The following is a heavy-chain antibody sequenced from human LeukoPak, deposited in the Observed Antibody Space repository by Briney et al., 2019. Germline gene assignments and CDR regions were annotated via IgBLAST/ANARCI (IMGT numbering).Heavy chain of an antibody. Sequence: GGSLRLSCAASGFTFSSYAMSWVRQAPGKGLEWVSCISSSSSYIYYADSVKGRFTISRDNAKNSLYLQMNSLRAEDTAVYYCARAHNWKYGSFDFWGQGTLVTVSS. D-gene: IGHD1-7*01. CDR3: ARAHNWKYGSFDF. J-gene: IGHJ4*02. V-gene: IGHV3-21*01. CDR1: GFTFSSYA. CDR2: ISSSSSYI.